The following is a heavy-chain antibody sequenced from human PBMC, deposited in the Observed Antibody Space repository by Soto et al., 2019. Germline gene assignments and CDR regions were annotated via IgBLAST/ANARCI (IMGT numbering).Heavy chain of an antibody. CDR3: ASCTTNYYYCMDG. V-gene: IGHV3-48*03. J-gene: IGHJ6*02. CDR2: ISSSGSTI. Sequence: GGSLRLSCAASGFTFSSYEMNWVRQAQGKGLAWVSYISSSGSTIYYADSVKGLFTISSVNAKNSLYLQMNSLRAEDTAVYYCASCTTNYYYCMDGWRQETTVTTSS. D-gene: IGHD2-2*01. CDR1: GFTFSSYE.